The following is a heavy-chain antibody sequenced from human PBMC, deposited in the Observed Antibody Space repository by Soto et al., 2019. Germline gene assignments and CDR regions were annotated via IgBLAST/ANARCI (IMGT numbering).Heavy chain of an antibody. J-gene: IGHJ4*02. CDR2: IYYSGST. CDR1: GGSISSYY. CDR3: ASGFTIFGVVPFDY. D-gene: IGHD3-3*01. V-gene: IGHV4-59*01. Sequence: SLTCTVYGGSISSYYWSWIRQPPGKGLEWIGYIYYSGSTNYNPSLKSRVTISVDTSKNQFPLKLSSVTAADTAVYYCASGFTIFGVVPFDYWGQGTLVTVSS.